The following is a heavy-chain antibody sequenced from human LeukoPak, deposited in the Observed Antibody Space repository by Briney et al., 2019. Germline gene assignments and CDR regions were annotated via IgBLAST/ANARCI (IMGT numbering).Heavy chain of an antibody. D-gene: IGHD3-10*01. V-gene: IGHV4-4*07. CDR1: GGSISSYY. Sequence: SETLSLTCTVSGGSISSYYWSWIRQPAGKGLEWIGRIYTSGSTNYNPSLKSRVTMSVDTSKNQFSLKLSSVTAADTAVYYCARGPRCYGPGSYSYYYYYGMDVWGQGTTVTVSS. CDR2: IYTSGST. CDR3: ARGPRCYGPGSYSYYYYYGMDV. J-gene: IGHJ6*02.